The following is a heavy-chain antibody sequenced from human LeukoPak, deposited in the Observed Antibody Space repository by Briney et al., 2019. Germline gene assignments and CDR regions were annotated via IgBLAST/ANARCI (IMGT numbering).Heavy chain of an antibody. CDR1: GFTFNSYA. V-gene: IGHV3-23*01. D-gene: IGHD1-1*01. Sequence: PGGSLRLSCAASGFTFNSYAMTWVRQGAGRGLEWVSTISGTSGTASYADSVEGRFSISRDDSKNTVYLQMTSLRVEDTAVYLCARVQPDNNDEYNWFDPWGQGTQVTVSS. J-gene: IGHJ5*02. CDR3: ARVQPDNNDEYNWFDP. CDR2: ISGTSGTA.